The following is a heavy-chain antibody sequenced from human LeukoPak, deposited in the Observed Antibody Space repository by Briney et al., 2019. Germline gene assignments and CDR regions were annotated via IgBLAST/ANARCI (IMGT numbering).Heavy chain of an antibody. J-gene: IGHJ5*02. Sequence: SSETLSLTCAVYGASLSDYYWSWIRQPPGKGLQWIGEIDHSGSTKFNPSLKGRVTLPLTKPKNQFSLDLTSVTAAYTAVYYCATASQLGSYNWFDPWGQGTLVTVSS. V-gene: IGHV4-34*01. CDR1: GASLSDYY. D-gene: IGHD1-1*01. CDR2: IDHSGST. CDR3: ATASQLGSYNWFDP.